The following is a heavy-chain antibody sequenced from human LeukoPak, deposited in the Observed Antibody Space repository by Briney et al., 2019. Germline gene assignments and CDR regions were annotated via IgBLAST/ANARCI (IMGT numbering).Heavy chain of an antibody. V-gene: IGHV3-23*01. CDR2: ISGSGGST. CDR1: GFTFSSYA. D-gene: IGHD5-12*01. CDR3: ARASLRGSPPH. Sequence: GGSLRLSCAASGFTFSSYAMSWVRQAPGKGLEWVSAISGSGGSTYYADSVKGRFTISRDNARNSLYLQMNSLRAEDTAVYYCARASLRGSPPHWGQGTLVTVSS. J-gene: IGHJ4*02.